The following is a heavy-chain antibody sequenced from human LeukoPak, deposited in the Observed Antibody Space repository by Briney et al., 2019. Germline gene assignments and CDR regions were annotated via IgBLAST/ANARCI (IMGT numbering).Heavy chain of an antibody. V-gene: IGHV4-59*01. CDR2: IYYSGST. J-gene: IGHJ6*03. CDR3: ARAGRGPTLDTIFRVVTAPTTGYMDV. Sequence: SETLSLTCTVSGGSISSYYWSWIRQPPGKGLEWIGYIYYSGSTNYNPSLKSRVTISVDTSKNQFSLKLSSVTAADTAVYYCARAGRGPTLDTIFRVVTAPTTGYMDVWGKGTTVTVSS. CDR1: GGSISSYY. D-gene: IGHD3-3*01.